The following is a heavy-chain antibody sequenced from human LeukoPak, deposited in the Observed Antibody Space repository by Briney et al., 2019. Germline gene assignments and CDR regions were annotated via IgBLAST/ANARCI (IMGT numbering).Heavy chain of an antibody. CDR3: ARAQLNLLVDFGMDV. CDR2: INYSGST. J-gene: IGHJ6*02. CDR1: GGSITSSGYY. D-gene: IGHD1-1*01. V-gene: IGHV4-61*08. Sequence: SETLSLTCTVSGGSITSSGYYWAWIRQPPGKGLEWIGYINYSGSTNYNPSLKSRVTISVDTSKNQFSLKLSSVTAADTAVYYCARAQLNLLVDFGMDVWGQGTTVTVSS.